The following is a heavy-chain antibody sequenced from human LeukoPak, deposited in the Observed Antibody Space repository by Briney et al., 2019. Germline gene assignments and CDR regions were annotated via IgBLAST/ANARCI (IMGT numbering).Heavy chain of an antibody. V-gene: IGHV4-31*03. CDR1: GGSISSGGYY. CDR3: ARLTYASNAFDI. CDR2: IYYSGST. D-gene: IGHD1-14*01. J-gene: IGHJ3*02. Sequence: SETLSLTCTVSGGSISSGGYYWSWIRQHPGKGLEWIGYIYYSGSTYYNPSLKSRVTISVDTSKNQFSLKLSSVTAADTAVYYCARLTYASNAFDIWGQGTMVTVSS.